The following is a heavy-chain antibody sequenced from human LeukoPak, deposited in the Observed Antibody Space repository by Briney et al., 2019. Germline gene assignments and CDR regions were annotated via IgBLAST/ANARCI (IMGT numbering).Heavy chain of an antibody. Sequence: PGRSLRLSCEASGLTFSSHDIHWVRQAPGKGLEWVAVTSNDGTIKYYADSVEGRFTISRDNSKNTLYLQMNSLTDEDTAVYYCVRGWREFYFEYWGQGNLVTVSS. CDR2: TSNDGTIK. CDR1: GLTFSSHD. CDR3: VRGWREFYFEY. V-gene: IGHV3-30-3*01. J-gene: IGHJ4*02. D-gene: IGHD3-3*01.